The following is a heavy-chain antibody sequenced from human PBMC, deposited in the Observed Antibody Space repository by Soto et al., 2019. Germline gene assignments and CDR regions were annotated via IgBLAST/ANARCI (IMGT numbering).Heavy chain of an antibody. Sequence: QVQLVQSGAEVKKPGASVKVSCKASGYTFTDYYMHWVRQAPGQGLECMGIISPSGGSTYAQKFQGRVTVTRDTSTSTVYMELSSLRSEDTAVYYCARDGSSDWLTWFDPWGQGTLVTVSS. CDR3: ARDGSSDWLTWFDP. D-gene: IGHD6-19*01. V-gene: IGHV1-46*01. CDR2: ISPSGGST. CDR1: GYTFTDYY. J-gene: IGHJ5*02.